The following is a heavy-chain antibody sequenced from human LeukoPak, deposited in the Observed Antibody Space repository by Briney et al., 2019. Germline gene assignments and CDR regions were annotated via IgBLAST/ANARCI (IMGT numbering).Heavy chain of an antibody. CDR2: IYPTGST. J-gene: IGHJ4*02. Sequence: PSETLSLTCAVYGGSFSGYYWSWIRQPPGKGLEWIGNIYPTGSTYYNPSLKSRVTISVDTSKNQFSLKLSSVTAADTAVYYCARRGMIVAFWGQGTLVTASS. D-gene: IGHD3-22*01. V-gene: IGHV4-34*01. CDR1: GGSFSGYY. CDR3: ARRGMIVAF.